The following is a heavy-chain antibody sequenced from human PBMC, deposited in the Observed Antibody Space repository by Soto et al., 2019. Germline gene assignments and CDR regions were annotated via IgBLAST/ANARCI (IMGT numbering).Heavy chain of an antibody. CDR3: ARGMRGLYATDF. Sequence: EVQLEESGGGLVQPGGSVRLSCAASGFIFTNYWMHWVRQAPGKGLVWVSRISSDGSSTNNAESVRGRFTISRDNSKNTVYLQVSSLRAEDTAVYYCARGMRGLYATDFWGQGTQVTVSA. V-gene: IGHV3-74*01. CDR1: GFIFTNYW. J-gene: IGHJ4*02. D-gene: IGHD1-26*01. CDR2: ISSDGSST.